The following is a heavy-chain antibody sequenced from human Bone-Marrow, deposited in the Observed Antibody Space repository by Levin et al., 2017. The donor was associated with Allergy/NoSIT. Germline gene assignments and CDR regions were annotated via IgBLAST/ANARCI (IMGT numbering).Heavy chain of an antibody. CDR2: IYGSGTT. D-gene: IGHD3-22*01. J-gene: IGHJ5*02. V-gene: IGHV4-4*07. Sequence: SETLSLVCSVFGDSLTNSYWTWVRQPAGKGLQYIGRIYGSGTTNYNPSLKSRVTMSVDTSKNEFSLELTSVTAADTAIYYCAKDVGSSGWPSWLDPWGQGTLVTVSS. CDR3: AKDVGSSGWPSWLDP. CDR1: GDSLTNSY.